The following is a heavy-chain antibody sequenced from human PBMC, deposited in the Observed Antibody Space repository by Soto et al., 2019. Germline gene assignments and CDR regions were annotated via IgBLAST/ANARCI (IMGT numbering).Heavy chain of an antibody. D-gene: IGHD1-26*01. V-gene: IGHV4-38-2*01. CDR3: ARNRGQWELLSWVAP. CDR1: GYSISSGYY. CDR2: IYHSGST. J-gene: IGHJ5*02. Sequence: SETLSLTCAVSGYSISSGYYWGWIRQPPGKGLEWIGSIYHSGSTYYNPSLKSRVTISVDTSKNQFSLKLSSVTAADTAVYYWARNRGQWELLSWVAPWGKGTLVTV.